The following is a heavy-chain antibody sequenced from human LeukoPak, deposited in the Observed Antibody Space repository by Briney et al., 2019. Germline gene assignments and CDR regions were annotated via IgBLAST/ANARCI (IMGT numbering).Heavy chain of an antibody. CDR3: ARDNSIHERGWWFDP. D-gene: IGHD4-23*01. CDR2: INPSGTST. CDR1: GYSFTSHY. V-gene: IGHV1-46*01. J-gene: IGHJ5*02. Sequence: ASVKVSCKASGYSFTSHYMHWVRHAPGQGLEWRGLINPSGTSTIYAEKFQGRIIMTRDMSTTTDYMELSSLKSDDTAVYYCARDNSIHERGWWFDPWGQGTLVTVSS.